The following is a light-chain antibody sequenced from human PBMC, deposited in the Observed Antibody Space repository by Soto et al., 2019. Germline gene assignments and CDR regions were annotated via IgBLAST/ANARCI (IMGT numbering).Light chain of an antibody. CDR3: HKDYNWAQNT. CDR1: QTVSRRY. J-gene: IGKJ5*01. V-gene: IGKV3-15*01. CDR2: GAS. Sequence: PGDRTTLSFSASQTVSRRYLAWSQQKPGEAPRLCIFGASTRATCITARFSGSGSGTEFTLTISSLPSEDFAVYYCHKDYNWAQNTLGQGTRLAIK.